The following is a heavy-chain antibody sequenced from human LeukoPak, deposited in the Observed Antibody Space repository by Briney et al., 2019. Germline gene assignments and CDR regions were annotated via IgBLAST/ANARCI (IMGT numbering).Heavy chain of an antibody. J-gene: IGHJ4*02. Sequence: GGSLRLSCAASGFTFSSYSMNWVRQAPGKGLVWVSSISSSSSYIYYADSVKGRFTISRDNAKNSLYLQMNSLRAEDTAVYYCARLFETSGYDRIDYWGQGTLVTVSS. D-gene: IGHD5-12*01. V-gene: IGHV3-21*01. CDR2: ISSSSSYI. CDR3: ARLFETSGYDRIDY. CDR1: GFTFSSYS.